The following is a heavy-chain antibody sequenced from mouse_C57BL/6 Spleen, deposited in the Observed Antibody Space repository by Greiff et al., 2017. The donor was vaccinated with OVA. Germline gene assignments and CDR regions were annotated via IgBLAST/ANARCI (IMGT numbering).Heavy chain of an antibody. D-gene: IGHD1-1*01. J-gene: IGHJ2*01. CDR2: IRNKANGYTT. CDR1: GFTFTDYY. Sequence: EVKLMESGGGLVQPGGSLSLSCAASGFTFTDYYMSWVRQPPGKALEWLGFIRNKANGYTTEYSASVKGRFTISRDNSQSILYLQMNALRAEDSATYYCARRYGSSYSFDYWGQGTTLTVSS. V-gene: IGHV7-3*01. CDR3: ARRYGSSYSFDY.